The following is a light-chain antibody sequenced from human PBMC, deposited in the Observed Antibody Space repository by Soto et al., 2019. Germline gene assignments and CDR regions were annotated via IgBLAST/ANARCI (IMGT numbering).Light chain of an antibody. Sequence: EIVLTQSPGTLPLSPGERATLSCRASQSVSSSFLAWYQQKPGQAPRPLIYGASSRATGIPDRFSGSGSGTDFSLTISGLGPEDFAVYYCQQYDSSPWTFGQGTRVEIK. CDR3: QQYDSSPWT. CDR2: GAS. V-gene: IGKV3-20*01. CDR1: QSVSSSF. J-gene: IGKJ1*01.